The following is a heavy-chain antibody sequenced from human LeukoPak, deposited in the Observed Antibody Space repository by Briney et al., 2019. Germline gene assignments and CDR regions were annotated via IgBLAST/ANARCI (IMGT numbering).Heavy chain of an antibody. D-gene: IGHD1-26*01. J-gene: IGHJ4*02. V-gene: IGHV4-39*01. Sequence: PSGTLSLTCTVSGGSISSSSYYWGWIRQPPGKGLEWIGSIYYSGSTYYNPSLKSRVTISVDTSKNQFSLKLSSVTAADTAVYYCATIFIVGATYYYFDYWGQGTLVTVSS. CDR3: ATIFIVGATYYYFDY. CDR1: GGSISSSSYY. CDR2: IYYSGST.